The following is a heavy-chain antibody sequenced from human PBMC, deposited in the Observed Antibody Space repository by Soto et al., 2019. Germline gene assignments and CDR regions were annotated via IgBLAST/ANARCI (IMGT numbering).Heavy chain of an antibody. Sequence: GGSLRLSCAASGFTFSSYAMSWVRQAPGKGLEWVSAISGSGGSTYYADSVKGRFTISRDNSKNTLYLQMNSLRAEDTAVYYCAKFGLGCSSTSCYTKNNWFDTWGQGTLVTVSS. J-gene: IGHJ5*02. CDR2: ISGSGGST. CDR1: GFTFSSYA. V-gene: IGHV3-23*01. D-gene: IGHD2-2*02. CDR3: AKFGLGCSSTSCYTKNNWFDT.